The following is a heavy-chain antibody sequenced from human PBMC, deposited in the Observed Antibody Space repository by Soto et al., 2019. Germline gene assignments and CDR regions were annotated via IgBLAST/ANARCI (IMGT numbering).Heavy chain of an antibody. Sequence: GGSLRLSCAASGFTFSSYGMHWVRQAPGKGLEWVAVISYDGSNKYYADSVKGRFTISRDNSKNTLYLQMNSLRAEDTAVYYCAKDRAVAGTWFFDYWGQGTPVTVSS. CDR2: ISYDGSNK. CDR1: GFTFSSYG. J-gene: IGHJ4*02. D-gene: IGHD6-19*01. V-gene: IGHV3-30*18. CDR3: AKDRAVAGTWFFDY.